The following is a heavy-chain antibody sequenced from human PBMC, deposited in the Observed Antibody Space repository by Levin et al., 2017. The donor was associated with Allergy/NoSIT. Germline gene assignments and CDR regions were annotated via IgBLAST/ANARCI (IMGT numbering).Heavy chain of an antibody. Sequence: GESLKISCAASGFIFSDYGIHWVRQAPDKGLEWVAVTWYGGSSDYYADSVKGRFTISGDSSKNMVYLQMNSLRVEDTAVYYCARDELNNDNSGYYYTQWGQGTLVTVSS. CDR3: ARDELNNDNSGYYYTQ. CDR2: TWYGGSSD. V-gene: IGHV3-33*01. D-gene: IGHD3-22*01. J-gene: IGHJ4*02. CDR1: GFIFSDYG.